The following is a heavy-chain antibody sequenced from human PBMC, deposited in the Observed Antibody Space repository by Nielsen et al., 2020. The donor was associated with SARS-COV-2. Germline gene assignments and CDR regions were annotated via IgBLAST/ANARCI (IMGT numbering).Heavy chain of an antibody. J-gene: IGHJ6*02. D-gene: IGHD6-13*01. V-gene: IGHV4-30-2*01. Sequence: WIRQPPGKGLEWIGYIYHSGSTYYNPSLKSRVTISVDRSKNQFSLKLSSVTAADTAVYYCARDRIPPPGIAAADYYYGMDVWGQGTTVTVSS. CDR2: IYHSGST. CDR3: ARDRIPPPGIAAADYYYGMDV.